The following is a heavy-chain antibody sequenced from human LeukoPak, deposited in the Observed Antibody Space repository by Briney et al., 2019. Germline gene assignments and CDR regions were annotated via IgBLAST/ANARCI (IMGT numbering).Heavy chain of an antibody. CDR3: AGTQGTIFGVVIKAFDI. CDR2: IIPIFGTA. V-gene: IGHV1-69*13. J-gene: IGHJ3*02. CDR1: GGTFSSYA. Sequence: ASVKVSCKASGGTFSSYAISWVRQAPGQGLEWMGGIIPIFGTANYAQKFQGRVTITADESTSTAYMELSSLRSEDTAVYYCAGTQGTIFGVVIKAFDIWGQGTMVTVSS. D-gene: IGHD3-3*01.